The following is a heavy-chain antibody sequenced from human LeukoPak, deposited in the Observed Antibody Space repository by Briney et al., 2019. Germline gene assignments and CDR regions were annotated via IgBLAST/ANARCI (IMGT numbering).Heavy chain of an antibody. Sequence: SETLSLTCIVSGVSISSYYLSWIRQPPGKGLEWIGYIYNSGSTNYNPSLKSRVTMSVDTAKNQFSLKLNSVTAADTAVYYCARVSDSSSWNYYYYMDVWGKGTTVTISS. CDR3: ARVSDSSSWNYYYYMDV. CDR2: IYNSGST. J-gene: IGHJ6*03. V-gene: IGHV4-59*01. CDR1: GVSISSYY. D-gene: IGHD6-13*01.